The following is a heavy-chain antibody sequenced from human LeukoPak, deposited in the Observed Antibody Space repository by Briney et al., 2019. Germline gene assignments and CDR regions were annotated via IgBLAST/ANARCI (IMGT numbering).Heavy chain of an antibody. CDR3: ARDRRESSKPNDASDI. V-gene: IGHV4-59*01. CDR1: GGYLSSYY. J-gene: IGHJ3*02. CDR2: IYYTGSA. D-gene: IGHD4-11*01. Sequence: SETLSLTCSVSGGYLSSYYWSWIRQPPGKGLEWIGHIYYTGSANYNPSLESRVTISIDTSKKQLSLKLRSVTAADSAVYYCARDRRESSKPNDASDIWGQGTMGTVSS.